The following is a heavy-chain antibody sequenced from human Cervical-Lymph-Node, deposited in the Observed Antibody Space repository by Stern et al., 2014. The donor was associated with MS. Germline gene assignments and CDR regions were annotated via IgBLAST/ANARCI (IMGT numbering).Heavy chain of an antibody. D-gene: IGHD2-15*01. CDR1: GYTFPNYG. J-gene: IGHJ5*02. Sequence: QVQLVESGAEVKKPGASVKVSCKASGYTFPNYGISWVRQAPGQGLEWMGWISTYTGDTHYAQKFQGRVTMTTDTSTTTAYMELRSLRSDDTAVYYCVRDVVIVVALHNWFDPWGQGTLVTVSS. V-gene: IGHV1-18*01. CDR3: VRDVVIVVALHNWFDP. CDR2: ISTYTGDT.